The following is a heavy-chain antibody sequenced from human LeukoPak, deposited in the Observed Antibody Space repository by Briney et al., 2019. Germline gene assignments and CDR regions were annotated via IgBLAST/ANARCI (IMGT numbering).Heavy chain of an antibody. J-gene: IGHJ3*02. Sequence: PGGSLRLSCAAFGFTFDDYTMHWVRQAPGKGLEWVSLISWDGGSTYYADSVKGRFTISRDNSKNSLYLQMNSLRTEDTALYYCARQWELNDAFDIWGQGTMVTVSS. CDR3: ARQWELNDAFDI. D-gene: IGHD1-26*01. CDR2: ISWDGGST. CDR1: GFTFDDYT. V-gene: IGHV3-43*01.